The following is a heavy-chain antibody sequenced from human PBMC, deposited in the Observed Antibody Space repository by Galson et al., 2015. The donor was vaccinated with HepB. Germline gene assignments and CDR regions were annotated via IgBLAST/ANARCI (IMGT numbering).Heavy chain of an antibody. CDR2: IYSGGST. CDR1: GFTVSSNH. D-gene: IGHD7-27*01. J-gene: IGHJ3*02. CDR3: ARERTGDYDAVDI. V-gene: IGHV3-53*04. Sequence: SLRLSCAASGFTVSSNHMSWVRQAPGKGLEWVSVIYSGGSTYYADSVKGRFTISRHNSKNTLYLQMNSLRAEDTAVYYCARERTGDYDAVDIWGQGTMVTVSS.